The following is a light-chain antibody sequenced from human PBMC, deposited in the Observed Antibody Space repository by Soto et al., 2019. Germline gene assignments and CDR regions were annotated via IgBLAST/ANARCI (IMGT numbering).Light chain of an antibody. CDR2: KNN. CDR1: KSNIGSNF. V-gene: IGLV1-47*01. J-gene: IGLJ3*02. Sequence: QSAVTQPPSASGTPGQRVTISCSGTKSNIGSNFVYWYQQLPGTAPKLLIYKNNQRPSGVPDRFSGSKSGTSASLAISGLRSGEGADYYCSTWDDRLSGPWVFGGGTQLTGL. CDR3: STWDDRLSGPWV.